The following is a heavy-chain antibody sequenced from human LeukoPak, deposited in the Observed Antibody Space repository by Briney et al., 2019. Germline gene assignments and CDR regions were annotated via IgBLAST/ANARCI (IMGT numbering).Heavy chain of an antibody. CDR3: AKDSDGGATDY. V-gene: IGHV3-43*01. CDR2: ISWDGGST. D-gene: IGHD1-26*01. CDR1: GLTFDDYT. Sequence: PGGSLRLSCAASGLTFDDYTMHWVRQAPGKGLEWVSLISWDGGSTYYADSVKGRFTISRDNSKNSLYLQMNSLRTEDTALYYCAKDSDGGATDYWGQGTLVTVSS. J-gene: IGHJ4*02.